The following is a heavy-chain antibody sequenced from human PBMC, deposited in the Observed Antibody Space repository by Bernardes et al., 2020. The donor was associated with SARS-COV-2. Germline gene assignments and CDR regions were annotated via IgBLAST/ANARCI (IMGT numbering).Heavy chain of an antibody. J-gene: IGHJ6*02. Sequence: GGSLRLSCAASGFTLSFYWMHWVRQAPGKGLVWVSRINSDGSSTTYADSVEGRFTISRDNAKNTLYLEMNSLRAEDTAVYYCTRDHHYYDSSDHLYYYGMDVWGQGTPVTVSS. CDR1: GFTLSFYW. V-gene: IGHV3-74*01. CDR2: INSDGSST. CDR3: TRDHHYYDSSDHLYYYGMDV. D-gene: IGHD3-22*01.